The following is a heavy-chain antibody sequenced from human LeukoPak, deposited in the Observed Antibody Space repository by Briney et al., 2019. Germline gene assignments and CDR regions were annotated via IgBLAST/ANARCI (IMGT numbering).Heavy chain of an antibody. Sequence: SGGSLRLSCVASGFTFSSYVMNWVRQAPGKGLEWVSAISGSGSNTYYADSVKGRFTISRDNSKNTLYLQMNSLRAEDTAVYYCAKELHSGSYYPAFDYWGQGTLVTVSS. V-gene: IGHV3-23*01. CDR2: ISGSGSNT. D-gene: IGHD1-26*01. CDR3: AKELHSGSYYPAFDY. CDR1: GFTFSSYV. J-gene: IGHJ4*02.